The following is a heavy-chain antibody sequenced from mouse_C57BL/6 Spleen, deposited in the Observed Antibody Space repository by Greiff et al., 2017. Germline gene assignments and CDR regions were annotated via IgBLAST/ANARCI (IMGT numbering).Heavy chain of an antibody. V-gene: IGHV1-69*01. CDR1: GYTFTSYW. D-gene: IGHD1-1*01. Sequence: QVQLQQPGAELVMPGASVKLSCKASGYTFTSYWMHWVKQRPGQGLEWIGEIDPSDSYTTYNQKFKGKSTLTVDKSSSTAYMQLSSLTSEDSAVYYCARKGYYGRSSDYWGQGTTLTVSS. CDR2: IDPSDSYT. J-gene: IGHJ2*01. CDR3: ARKGYYGRSSDY.